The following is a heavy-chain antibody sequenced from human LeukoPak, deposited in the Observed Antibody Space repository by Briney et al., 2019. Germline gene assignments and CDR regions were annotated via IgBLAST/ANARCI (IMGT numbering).Heavy chain of an antibody. CDR3: AKSGSYLRVDWFDT. CDR2: YTRNSGSI. V-gene: IGHV3-9*01. D-gene: IGHD1-26*01. Sequence: SLRQSCSVYGFHLDDYAMPWVRQAPGKGLERVSGYTRNSGSINYAASVKGRFTISRDNAKNSLYLQMNSLTTEDTALYYCAKSGSYLRVDWFDTWGQGTLVTVSS. CDR1: GFHLDDYA. J-gene: IGHJ5*02.